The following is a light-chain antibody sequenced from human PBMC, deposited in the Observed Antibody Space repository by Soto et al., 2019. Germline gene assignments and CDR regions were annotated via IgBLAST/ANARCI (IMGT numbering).Light chain of an antibody. CDR3: SSYTSSSSYV. V-gene: IGLV2-14*01. CDR2: DVS. CDR1: SSDVGGYNY. Sequence: QSVLTQPASVSGSPGQSITISCTGTSSDVGGYNYVSWYQQHPGKATKLMIYDVSNRPSGVSNRFSGSKSGNTSSLTFFGLQAEDEADYYCSSYTSSSSYVFGTGTKVTVL. J-gene: IGLJ1*01.